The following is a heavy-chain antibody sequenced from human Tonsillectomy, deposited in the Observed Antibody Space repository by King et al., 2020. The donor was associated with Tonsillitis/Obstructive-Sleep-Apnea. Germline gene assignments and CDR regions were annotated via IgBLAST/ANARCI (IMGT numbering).Heavy chain of an antibody. J-gene: IGHJ4*02. Sequence: VQLVESGGGVVQPGRSLRLSCAASRFTFSSYAMHWVRQAPGKGLEWVAVISYDGSNKYYTDCVKGRFTISRDNSKNTLYLQMNSLRVEDTAVYYCARDLPIVVIPAAIKGGFDYWGQGTLVTVSS. D-gene: IGHD2-2*02. CDR1: RFTFSSYA. V-gene: IGHV3-30*04. CDR2: ISYDGSNK. CDR3: ARDLPIVVIPAAIKGGFDY.